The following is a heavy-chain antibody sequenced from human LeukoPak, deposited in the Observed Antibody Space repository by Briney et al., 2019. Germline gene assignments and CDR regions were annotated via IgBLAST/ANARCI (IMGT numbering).Heavy chain of an antibody. CDR3: ARDSFDSYYGMDV. J-gene: IGHJ6*02. V-gene: IGHV3-33*01. CDR1: GFTFSSYG. D-gene: IGHD3-3*01. Sequence: GGSLRLSCAASGFTFSSYGMHWVRQAPGKGLEWVAAIWYDGSNKYYADSVKGRFTISRDNSKNTLYLQMNSLRAEDTAVYYCARDSFDSYYGMDVWGQGTTVTVSS. CDR2: IWYDGSNK.